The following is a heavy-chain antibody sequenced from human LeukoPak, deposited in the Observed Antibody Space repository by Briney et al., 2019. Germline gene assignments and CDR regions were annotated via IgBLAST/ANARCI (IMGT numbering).Heavy chain of an antibody. CDR3: VRSIAAAGSSWFDP. V-gene: IGHV3-30*03. CDR1: GFTFSSYG. D-gene: IGHD6-13*01. J-gene: IGHJ5*02. Sequence: PGGSLRLSCAASGFTFSSYGMHWVRQAPGKGLEWVAVISYDGSNKYYADSVKGRFTISRDNSKNTLYLQMNSLRAEDTAVYYCVRSIAAAGSSWFDPWGQGTLVTVSS. CDR2: ISYDGSNK.